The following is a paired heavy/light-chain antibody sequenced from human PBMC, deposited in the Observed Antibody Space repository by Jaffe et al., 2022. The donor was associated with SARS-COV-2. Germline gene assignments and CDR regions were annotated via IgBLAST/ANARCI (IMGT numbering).Heavy chain of an antibody. CDR3: AKEIGEVGRPCLDW. J-gene: IGHJ4*02. V-gene: IGHV3-23*01. Sequence: EVQLLESGGSLVQPGGSLRLSCVASGFTFTSYAMSWVRQAPGKGLEWVSGISGRDGHTYYADSVKGRFTTSRDISKNTLYLQMNSLRDDDTAVYYCAKEIGEVGRPCLDWWGQGTLVTVSS. CDR2: ISGRDGHT. D-gene: IGHD3-22*01. CDR1: GFTFTSYA.
Light chain of an antibody. CDR3: QNYHNRAT. CDR1: ESINSD. V-gene: IGKV3-15*01. J-gene: IGKJ3*01. Sequence: ELVMTQSPVTLSVSPGERATLSCRASESINSDLAWYQQKPGQAPRLLIYGASTRAPGIPARFSASGSGTEFTLTISSLQSEDFAVYYCQNYHNRATFGPGTKVDVK. CDR2: GAS.